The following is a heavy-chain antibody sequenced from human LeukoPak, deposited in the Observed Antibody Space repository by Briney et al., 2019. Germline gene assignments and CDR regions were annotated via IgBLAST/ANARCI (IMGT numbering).Heavy chain of an antibody. D-gene: IGHD2-15*01. V-gene: IGHV4-34*01. CDR2: INHSGST. J-gene: IGHJ4*02. CDR1: GGSFSGYY. CDR3: AIGVVVAATVY. Sequence: SETLSLTCAVHGGSFSGYYWSWIRQPPGKGLEWIGEINHSGSTNYNPSLKSRVTISVDTSKNQFSLKLSSVTAADTAVYYCAIGVVVAATVYWGQGTLVTVSS.